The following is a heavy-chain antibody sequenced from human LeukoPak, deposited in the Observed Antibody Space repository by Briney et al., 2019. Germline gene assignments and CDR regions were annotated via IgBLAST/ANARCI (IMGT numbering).Heavy chain of an antibody. CDR3: ARQPYYDSSGSYFDY. D-gene: IGHD3-22*01. CDR1: GASISSGTYY. CDR2: IYYSGST. V-gene: IGHV4-39*01. J-gene: IGHJ4*02. Sequence: SETLSLTCTVSGASISSGTYYWAWIRQPPGKGLEWIGNIYYSGSTSYNPPLESRVTISVDTSKNQCSLKLSSVTAAYTAVYYCARQPYYDSSGSYFDYGGQGTLVTVSS.